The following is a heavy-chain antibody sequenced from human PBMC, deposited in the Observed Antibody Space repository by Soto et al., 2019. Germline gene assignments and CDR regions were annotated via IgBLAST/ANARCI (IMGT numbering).Heavy chain of an antibody. V-gene: IGHV3-23*01. CDR3: AKALGDCSSTSCYLIDAFDI. Sequence: GGSLRLSCAASGFTFSSYATSWVRQAPGKGLEWVSAISGSGGSTYYADSVKGRFTISRDNSKNTLYLQMNSLRAEDTAVYYCAKALGDCSSTSCYLIDAFDIWGQGTMVTVSS. D-gene: IGHD2-2*01. J-gene: IGHJ3*02. CDR2: ISGSGGST. CDR1: GFTFSSYA.